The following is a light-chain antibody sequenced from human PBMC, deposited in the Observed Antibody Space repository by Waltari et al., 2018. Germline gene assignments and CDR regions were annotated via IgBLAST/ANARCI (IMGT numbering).Light chain of an antibody. CDR2: GAS. CDR1: QSVSSSY. Sequence: EIVLTQSPGTLSLSPGERATLSCRASQSVSSSYLAWYQQKPRQAPRLLMYGASSRATGIPDRFSGSGSGTDFTLTISRLEPEDCAVYYCQQYGSSPRTFGQGTRLEIK. V-gene: IGKV3-20*01. J-gene: IGKJ5*01. CDR3: QQYGSSPRT.